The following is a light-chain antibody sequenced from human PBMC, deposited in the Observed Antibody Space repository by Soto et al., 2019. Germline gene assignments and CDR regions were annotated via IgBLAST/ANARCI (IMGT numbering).Light chain of an antibody. Sequence: MVITQSPAILSVSPGESASLSRRPSQSVNSPYLAWYQPHPGQPPRLLLYGISTRATGIPARFSGSGSGTEFSITISSLQSEDVAVYYCQQYSNWPMTFGQGTQLEIK. J-gene: IGKJ5*01. V-gene: IGKV3-15*01. CDR3: QQYSNWPMT. CDR1: QSVNSPY. CDR2: GIS.